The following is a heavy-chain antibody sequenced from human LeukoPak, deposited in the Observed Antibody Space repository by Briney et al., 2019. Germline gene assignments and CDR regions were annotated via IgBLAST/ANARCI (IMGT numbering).Heavy chain of an antibody. CDR2: ISAGSTYI. CDR1: GFTFNNYS. CDR3: VRDGATRLQFDY. J-gene: IGHJ4*02. Sequence: GVSLTLSCAASGFTFNNYSMIWLPQAPGKGLEWVSSISAGSTYIHYADSVKGRLNIARDNARNSLFMQMNSLRAEDTAVYYCVRDGATRLQFDYWGQGTLVTVSS. D-gene: IGHD4/OR15-4a*01. V-gene: IGHV3-21*01.